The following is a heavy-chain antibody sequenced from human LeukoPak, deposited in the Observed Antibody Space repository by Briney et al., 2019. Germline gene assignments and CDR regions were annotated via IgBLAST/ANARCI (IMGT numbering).Heavy chain of an antibody. D-gene: IGHD3-9*01. CDR2: INHAGIVT. J-gene: IGHJ2*01. CDR3: ARDVNLNFFHV. CDR1: GFSFTTYV. Sequence: GRSLRLSCAASGFSFTTYVMHWVRQAPGKGLMWVSRINHAGIVTSYADSVKGRFTISRDNVKNTVVLQMSSLSAEDTAVYYCARDVNLNFFHVWGGGTLVTVPS. V-gene: IGHV3-74*01.